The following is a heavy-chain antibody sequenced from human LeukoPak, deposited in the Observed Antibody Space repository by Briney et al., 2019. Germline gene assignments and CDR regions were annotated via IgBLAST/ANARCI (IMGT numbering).Heavy chain of an antibody. CDR3: ARVLDTANSYYFDY. Sequence: SQTLSLTCAISGDSVSSNKAAWNWNRQSPSRGLEWLGKTYYRSKWYNDYAVSVKSRITINPHTSKNQVSLQLNSVTPEDTAVYYCARVLDTANSYYFDYWGQGTLVTVSS. CDR2: TYYRSKWYN. D-gene: IGHD5-18*01. J-gene: IGHJ4*02. V-gene: IGHV6-1*01. CDR1: GDSVSSNKAA.